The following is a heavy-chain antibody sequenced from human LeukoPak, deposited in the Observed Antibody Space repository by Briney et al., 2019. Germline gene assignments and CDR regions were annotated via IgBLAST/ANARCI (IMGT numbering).Heavy chain of an antibody. D-gene: IGHD6-19*01. CDR2: MSYDGSSK. CDR1: GFTFSSFA. V-gene: IGHV3-30-3*01. Sequence: GGSLRLSCAASGFTFSSFAMHWVRQASGKGLEWLAVMSYDGSSKYYTDSVKGRFTIPRDSSKNTLYLQMNNLRLEDTAVYFCARDTAVTGFDFWGQGSLVTVSS. CDR3: ARDTAVTGFDF. J-gene: IGHJ4*02.